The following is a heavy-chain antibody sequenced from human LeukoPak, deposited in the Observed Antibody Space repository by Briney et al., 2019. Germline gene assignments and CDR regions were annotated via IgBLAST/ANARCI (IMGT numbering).Heavy chain of an antibody. Sequence: GGSLRLSCAASGFTFSSYAMHWVRQAPGKGLEWVAVISYDGSNKYYADSVKGRFTISRDNSKNTLYLQMNSLRAEDTAVYYCARDRWRGVSNPTLGYWGQGTLVTVSS. D-gene: IGHD3-10*01. CDR2: ISYDGSNK. CDR1: GFTFSSYA. CDR3: ARDRWRGVSNPTLGY. J-gene: IGHJ4*02. V-gene: IGHV3-30*04.